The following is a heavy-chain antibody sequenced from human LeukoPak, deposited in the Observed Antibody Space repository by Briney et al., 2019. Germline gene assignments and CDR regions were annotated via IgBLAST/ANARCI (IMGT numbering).Heavy chain of an antibody. Sequence: GGSLRLSCAASGFTFSNYWMSWVRQAPGKGLEWVANIKQDESGRYYVDSVRGRFTISRDNAKRSLYLRMDSLRAEDTAMYFCTRVVDSSSSRYQAMPYWGQGTLVTVSS. CDR3: TRVVDSSSSRYQAMPY. D-gene: IGHD2-2*01. CDR2: IKQDESGR. J-gene: IGHJ4*02. V-gene: IGHV3-7*01. CDR1: GFTFSNYW.